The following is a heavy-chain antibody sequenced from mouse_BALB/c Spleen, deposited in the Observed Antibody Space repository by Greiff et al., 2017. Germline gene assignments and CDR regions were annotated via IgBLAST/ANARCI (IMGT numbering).Heavy chain of an antibody. V-gene: IGHV1-5*01. D-gene: IGHD2-1*01. Sequence: VQLQQSGTVLARPGASVKMSCTASGYTFTSYWMHWVKQRPGQGLEWIGAIYPGNSDTSYNQKFKGKAKLTAVTSTNTAYMELSSLTNEDSAVYYCTTYGNSFADWGQGTLVTVSA. J-gene: IGHJ3*01. CDR2: IYPGNSDT. CDR1: GYTFTSYW. CDR3: TTYGNSFAD.